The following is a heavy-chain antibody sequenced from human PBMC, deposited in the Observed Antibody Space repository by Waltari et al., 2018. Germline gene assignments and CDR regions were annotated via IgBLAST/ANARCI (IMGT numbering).Heavy chain of an antibody. Sequence: QVHLVQSGAEVKKPGASGKVSCRASGDHCTGYQIHWVRQAPGQGLEWMGWINPNSGGTNYTQNFQGRVTITRDTSIRTAYMELSRLRSDDTAMYYCARDLVVGSGDYWGQGTLVTVSS. CDR3: ARDLVVGSGDY. CDR1: GDHCTGYQ. CDR2: INPNSGGT. V-gene: IGHV1-2*02. D-gene: IGHD1-26*01. J-gene: IGHJ4*02.